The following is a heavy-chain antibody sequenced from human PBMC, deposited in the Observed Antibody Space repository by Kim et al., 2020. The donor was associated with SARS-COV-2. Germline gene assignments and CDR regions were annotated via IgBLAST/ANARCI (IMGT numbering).Heavy chain of an antibody. D-gene: IGHD5-12*01. CDR2: ISSSGDIT. V-gene: IGHV3-23*01. CDR1: GFTFNNYA. J-gene: IGHJ4*02. Sequence: GGSLRLSCAASGFTFNNYAMSWVRQAPGNGLECVSTISSSGDITAYADSVKGRFTISRDNSKNTLYLQMNSLRADDTAVYYCAALDRRWLQSTATAGAYWGQGALVTVSS. CDR3: AALDRRWLQSTATAGAY.